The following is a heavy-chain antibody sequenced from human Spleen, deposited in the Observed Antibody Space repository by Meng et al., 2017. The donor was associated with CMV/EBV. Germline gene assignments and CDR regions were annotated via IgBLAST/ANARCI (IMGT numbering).Heavy chain of an antibody. Sequence: GESLKISCAASGFTFSSYAMGWVRQAPGKGLEWVSAISSSGVSTYYADSVKGRFTISRDNSKNTPSLQMNSLRAEDTAVYYCARGDLKEWLLCDYWGQGTLVTVSS. D-gene: IGHD3-3*01. J-gene: IGHJ4*02. V-gene: IGHV3-23*01. CDR1: GFTFSSYA. CDR2: ISSSGVST. CDR3: ARGDLKEWLLCDY.